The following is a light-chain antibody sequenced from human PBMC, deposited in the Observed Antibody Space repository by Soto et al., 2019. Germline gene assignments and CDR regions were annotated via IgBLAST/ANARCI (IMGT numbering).Light chain of an antibody. CDR3: TSYAGSNDRVA. J-gene: IGLJ2*01. Sequence: QSALTQPPSASGSPGQSVTISCTGTSSDVGAYNHVSWYQQHPGKAPKLMIYEVSKRPSGVPDRFSGSKSGTTASLTVSGLQAEDEADYYCTSYAGSNDRVAFGGGTKLTVL. V-gene: IGLV2-8*01. CDR1: SSDVGAYNH. CDR2: EVS.